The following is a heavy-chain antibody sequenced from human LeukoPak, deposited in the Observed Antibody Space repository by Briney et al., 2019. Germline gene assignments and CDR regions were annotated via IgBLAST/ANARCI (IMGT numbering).Heavy chain of an antibody. CDR2: IYYSGST. D-gene: IGHD2-15*01. J-gene: IGHJ5*02. V-gene: IGHV4-39*07. CDR3: ARLVVVKRTSERWFDP. CDR1: GGSISSYY. Sequence: PSETLSLTCTVSGGSISSYYWGWIRQPPGKGLEWIGSIYYSGSTYYNPSLKSRVTISVDTSKNQFSLKLSSVTAADTAVYYCARLVVVKRTSERWFDPWGQGTLVTVSS.